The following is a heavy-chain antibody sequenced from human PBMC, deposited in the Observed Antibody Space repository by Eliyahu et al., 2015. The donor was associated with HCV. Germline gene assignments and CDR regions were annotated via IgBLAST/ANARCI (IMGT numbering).Heavy chain of an antibody. D-gene: IGHD3-3*01. Sequence: QVQLVQSGAEVKKPGASVKVSCQASGYXFTRYDINWVRQXXGQGLEWMGWMNPNSGNTGYAQKFQGRVTMTRNTSISTAYMELSSLRSEDTAVYYCARGRRWGLRFLEWDMGGLDYWGQGTLVTVSS. CDR1: GYXFTRYD. CDR3: ARGRRWGLRFLEWDMGGLDY. V-gene: IGHV1-8*01. J-gene: IGHJ4*02. CDR2: MNPNSGNT.